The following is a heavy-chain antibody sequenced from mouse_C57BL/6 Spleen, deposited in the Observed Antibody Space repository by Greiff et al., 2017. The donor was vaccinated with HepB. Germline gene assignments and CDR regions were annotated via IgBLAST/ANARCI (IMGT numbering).Heavy chain of an antibody. CDR1: GYTFTSYW. CDR3: TRSSITTVAHYYAMDY. J-gene: IGHJ4*01. V-gene: IGHV1-5*01. Sequence: EVQLQQSGTVLARPGASVKMSCKTSGYTFTSYWMHWVKQRPGQGLEWIGAIYPGNSDTSYNQKFKGKAKLTAVTSASTAYMELSSLTNEDSAVYYCTRSSITTVAHYYAMDYWGQGTSVTVSS. CDR2: IYPGNSDT. D-gene: IGHD1-1*01.